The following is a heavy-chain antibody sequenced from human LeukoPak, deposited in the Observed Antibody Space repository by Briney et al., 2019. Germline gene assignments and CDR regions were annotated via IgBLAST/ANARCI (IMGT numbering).Heavy chain of an antibody. CDR3: ARDLGYNYGHTFDY. Sequence: SETLSLTYTVSGGSISSYSWSWIRQPPGKGLEWIGYIYYSGSTNYNPSLKSRVTISVDTSKNQFSLKLTSVTAADTAVYYRARDLGYNYGHTFDYWGQGTLVIVSS. V-gene: IGHV4-59*01. CDR2: IYYSGST. D-gene: IGHD5-18*01. J-gene: IGHJ4*02. CDR1: GGSISSYS.